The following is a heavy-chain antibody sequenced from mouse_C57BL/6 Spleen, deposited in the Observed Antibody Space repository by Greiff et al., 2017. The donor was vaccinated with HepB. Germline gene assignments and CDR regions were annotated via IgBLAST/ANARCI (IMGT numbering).Heavy chain of an antibody. D-gene: IGHD2-4*01. CDR3: ARGLLYGYDYDGYYAMDY. Sequence: QVQLQQSGPELVKPGASVKISCKASGYAFSSSWMNWVKQRPGKGLEWIGRIYPGDGDTNYNGKFKGKATLTADKSSSTAYMQLSSLTSEDSAVYFCARGLLYGYDYDGYYAMDYWGQGTSVTVSS. V-gene: IGHV1-82*01. CDR1: GYAFSSSW. CDR2: IYPGDGDT. J-gene: IGHJ4*01.